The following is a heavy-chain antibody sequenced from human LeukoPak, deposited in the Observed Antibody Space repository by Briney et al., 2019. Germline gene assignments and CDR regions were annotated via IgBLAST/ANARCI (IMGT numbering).Heavy chain of an antibody. D-gene: IGHD2-15*01. V-gene: IGHV1-69*13. CDR2: IIPIFGTA. CDR1: GGTFSSYA. CDR3: ARQSSVVLVAATHDAFDI. J-gene: IGHJ3*02. Sequence: ASVKVSCKASGGTFSSYAISWVRQAPGQGLEWMGGIIPIFGTANYAQKFQGRVTITADESTSTAYMELSSLRSEDTAVYYCARQSSVVLVAATHDAFDIWGQGTMVTVSS.